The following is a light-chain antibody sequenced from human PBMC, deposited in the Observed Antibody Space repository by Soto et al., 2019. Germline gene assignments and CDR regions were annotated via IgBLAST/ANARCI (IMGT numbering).Light chain of an antibody. CDR2: RNN. V-gene: IGLV1-47*01. Sequence: QSVLTQPPSASGTPGQRVTISCSRSSSNIGSNYVYWYQQLPGTAPKLLIYRNNQRPSGVPDRFSGSKSGTSASLAISGLRSEDEADYYCAAWDDSLSVVVFGGGTKVNVL. J-gene: IGLJ2*01. CDR3: AAWDDSLSVVV. CDR1: SSNIGSNY.